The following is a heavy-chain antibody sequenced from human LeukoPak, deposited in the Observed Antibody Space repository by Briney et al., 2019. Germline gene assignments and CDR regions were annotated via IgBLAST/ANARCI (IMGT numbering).Heavy chain of an antibody. CDR2: IYPGDSDT. D-gene: IGHD2-15*01. Sequence: GESLKISCKGSGYSFTSYWIGWVRQMPGKGLEWMGIIYPGDSDTRYSPSFQGQVTISVDKSISTAYLQWSSLKASDTAMYYCARQAVGLGYCSGGSCYGPDYYYGMDVWGQGTTVTVSS. J-gene: IGHJ6*02. CDR3: ARQAVGLGYCSGGSCYGPDYYYGMDV. CDR1: GYSFTSYW. V-gene: IGHV5-51*01.